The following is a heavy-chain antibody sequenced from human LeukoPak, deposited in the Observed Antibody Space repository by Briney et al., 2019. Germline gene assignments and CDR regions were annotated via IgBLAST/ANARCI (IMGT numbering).Heavy chain of an antibody. Sequence: SETLSLTCTVSGGSISSSSYYWGWIRQPPGKGLEWIGYIYYSGSTNYNPSLKSRVTISVDTSKNQFSLKLSSVTAADTAVYYCARDHQADDAFDIWGQGTMVTVSS. V-gene: IGHV4-61*01. J-gene: IGHJ3*02. CDR2: IYYSGST. CDR1: GGSISSSSYY. CDR3: ARDHQADDAFDI. D-gene: IGHD6-13*01.